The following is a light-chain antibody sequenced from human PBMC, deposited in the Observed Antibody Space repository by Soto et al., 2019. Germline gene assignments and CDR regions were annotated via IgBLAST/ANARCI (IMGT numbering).Light chain of an antibody. J-gene: IGLJ3*02. Sequence: QSVLTQPPSASGTPGQRVTISCSGSSSNIGSNYVYWYQQLPGTAPKLLIYSNNQRPSGVPDRFAGSKSGTSASLAISGIRSEDEADYYCAAWDDSLSGQVFGGGTKVTVL. CDR2: SNN. V-gene: IGLV1-47*02. CDR3: AAWDDSLSGQV. CDR1: SSNIGSNY.